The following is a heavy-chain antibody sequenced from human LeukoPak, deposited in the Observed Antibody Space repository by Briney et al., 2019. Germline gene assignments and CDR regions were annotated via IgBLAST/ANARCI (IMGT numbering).Heavy chain of an antibody. D-gene: IGHD4-23*01. Sequence: SETLSLTCTVSGGSISSYYWSWIRQPPGKGLEWIGYIYYSGSTNYHPSLKSRVTISVDTSKNQFSLKLSSVTAADTAVYYCARAIRPYGGNSGYFDYWGQGTLVTVSS. CDR3: ARAIRPYGGNSGYFDY. V-gene: IGHV4-59*01. CDR1: GGSISSYY. CDR2: IYYSGST. J-gene: IGHJ4*02.